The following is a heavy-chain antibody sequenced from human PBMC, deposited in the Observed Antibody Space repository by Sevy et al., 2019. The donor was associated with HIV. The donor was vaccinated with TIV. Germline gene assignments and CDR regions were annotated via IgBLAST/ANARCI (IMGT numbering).Heavy chain of an antibody. Sequence: SETLSLTCTVSGGSISSYYWSWIRQPPGKGLEWIGYIYYSGSTNYNPSLKSRVTISVDTSKNQFSLKLSSVTAADTAVYYCARVEDIVVVPAAEGGWFDPWGQGTLVTVSS. CDR3: ARVEDIVVVPAAEGGWFDP. J-gene: IGHJ5*02. D-gene: IGHD2-2*01. V-gene: IGHV4-59*08. CDR1: GGSISSYY. CDR2: IYYSGST.